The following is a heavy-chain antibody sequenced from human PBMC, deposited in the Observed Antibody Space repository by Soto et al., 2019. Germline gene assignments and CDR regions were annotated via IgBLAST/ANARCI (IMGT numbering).Heavy chain of an antibody. CDR2: IKQDGSEK. D-gene: IGHD6-13*01. V-gene: IGHV3-7*05. Sequence: GGSLRLSCAASGFTFSSYWMSWVRQAPGKGLEWVANIKQDGSEKYYVDSVKGRFTISRDNAKNSLYLQMNSLRAEDTAVYYCARDRSVRSSWYRDCFDYWGQGTLVTVSS. J-gene: IGHJ4*02. CDR3: ARDRSVRSSWYRDCFDY. CDR1: GFTFSSYW.